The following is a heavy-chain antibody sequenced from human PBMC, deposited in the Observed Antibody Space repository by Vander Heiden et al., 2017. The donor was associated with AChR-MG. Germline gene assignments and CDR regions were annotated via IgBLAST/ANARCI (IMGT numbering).Heavy chain of an antibody. V-gene: IGHV3-13*01. Sequence: EVKLVESGGGLVQPGGSLRLSCAASGFSVSTYDLHWVRQATGKGLEWVSTIGTTGDTYYAGSVKGRFTSSRENVRNSFYLQMNSLRAGDTAVYYCARDESGNGMDIWGQGTTVTVSS. CDR2: IGTTGDT. J-gene: IGHJ6*02. D-gene: IGHD3-3*01. CDR3: ARDESGNGMDI. CDR1: GFSVSTYD.